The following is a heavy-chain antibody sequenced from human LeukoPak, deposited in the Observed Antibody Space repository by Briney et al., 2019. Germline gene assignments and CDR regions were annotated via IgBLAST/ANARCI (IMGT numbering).Heavy chain of an antibody. V-gene: IGHV4-39*07. CDR1: GGSISSSSYY. Sequence: SETLSLTCTVSGGSISSSSYYWGWIRQPPGKGLEWIGSIYYSGSTYYNPSLKSRVTISVDTSKNQFSLKLSSVTAADTAVYYCARGRGGGSCYTDYWGQGTLVTVSS. J-gene: IGHJ4*02. CDR3: ARGRGGGSCYTDY. CDR2: IYYSGST. D-gene: IGHD2-15*01.